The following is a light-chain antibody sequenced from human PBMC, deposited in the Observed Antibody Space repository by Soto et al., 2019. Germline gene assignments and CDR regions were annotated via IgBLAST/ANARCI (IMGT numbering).Light chain of an antibody. J-gene: IGKJ4*01. CDR2: DAS. Sequence: ESVLTQSPGTLSLSPGERATLSCRASQSVRNNYLAWYQQKPGQAPRCLIYDASTRATGIPDRFSGSGSGTDFTLTIRRLEPEDFAVYYCQQYGSSPLTFGGGPKV. CDR1: QSVRNNY. V-gene: IGKV3-20*01. CDR3: QQYGSSPLT.